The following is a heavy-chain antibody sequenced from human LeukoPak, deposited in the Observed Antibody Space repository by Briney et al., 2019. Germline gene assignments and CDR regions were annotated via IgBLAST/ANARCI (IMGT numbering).Heavy chain of an antibody. D-gene: IGHD3-10*01. J-gene: IGHJ6*02. CDR1: GFTFSNIW. CDR3: AKNGGPHGMDV. V-gene: IGHV3-7*02. CDR2: IKHDGSET. Sequence: GSLRLSCAASGFTFSNIWMSWVRQAPGKGLEWVANIKHDGSETNYVDSVKGRFTISRDNAKNSLHLQMNSLRAEDTAVYYCAKNGGPHGMDVWGQGTTVTVSS.